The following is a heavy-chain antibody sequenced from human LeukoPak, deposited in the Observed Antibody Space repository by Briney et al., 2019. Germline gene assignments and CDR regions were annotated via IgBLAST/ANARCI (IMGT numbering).Heavy chain of an antibody. J-gene: IGHJ6*02. Sequence: GGSVRLSCAASVFTFSNHWMSWVRQAPWKGLEWVATINQDGSEKYYVDSVKGRFTVSRDNAKNSLDLQMNTLRAEDTAVYYCARRKLTYYYGMDVWGQGTTVTVPS. V-gene: IGHV3-7*01. CDR3: ARRKLTYYYGMDV. CDR2: INQDGSEK. CDR1: VFTFSNHW. D-gene: IGHD1-7*01.